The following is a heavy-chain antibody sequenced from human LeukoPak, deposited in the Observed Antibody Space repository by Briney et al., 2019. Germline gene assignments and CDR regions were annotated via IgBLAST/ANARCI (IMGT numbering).Heavy chain of an antibody. CDR1: GFTFSSYA. D-gene: IGHD2-15*01. V-gene: IGHV3-48*01. CDR3: AKEGALRRTDFDS. J-gene: IGHJ4*02. Sequence: GGSLRLSCAASGFTFSSYAMNWVRQAPGKGLEWISYIRSSGTTIYYADSVKGRFTISRDSATNSLFLQMNFLRGEDTAVYYCAKEGALRRTDFDSWGQGTLVTVSS. CDR2: IRSSGTTI.